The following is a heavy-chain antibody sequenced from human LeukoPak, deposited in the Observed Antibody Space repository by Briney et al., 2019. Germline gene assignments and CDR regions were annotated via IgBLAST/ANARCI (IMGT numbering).Heavy chain of an antibody. Sequence: SETLSLTCAVSGYSISSGYYWGWIRQPPGKGLEWIGSIYHSGSTYYNPFLKSRVTISVDTSKNQFSLKLSSVTAADTAVYYCARVGYCSSTSCYAGALDYWGQGTLVTVSS. D-gene: IGHD2-2*03. CDR1: GYSISSGYY. J-gene: IGHJ4*02. CDR3: ARVGYCSSTSCYAGALDY. CDR2: IYHSGST. V-gene: IGHV4-38-2*01.